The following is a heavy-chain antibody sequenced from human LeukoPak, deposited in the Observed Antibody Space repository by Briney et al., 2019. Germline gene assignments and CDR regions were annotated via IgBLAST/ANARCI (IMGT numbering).Heavy chain of an antibody. V-gene: IGHV3-21*01. CDR1: GFTFSSYS. D-gene: IGHD4-23*01. CDR2: ISSSSSYI. Sequence: KTGESLRLSCAASGFTFSSYSMNWVRQAPGKGLEWVSSISSSSSYIYYADSVKGRFTISRDNAKNSLYLQMNSLRAEDTAVYYCARSRQTTVVTPALNWGQGTLVTVSS. J-gene: IGHJ4*02. CDR3: ARSRQTTVVTPALN.